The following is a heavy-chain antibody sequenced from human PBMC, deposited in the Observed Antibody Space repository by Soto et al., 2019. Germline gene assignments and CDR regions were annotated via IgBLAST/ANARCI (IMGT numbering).Heavy chain of an antibody. CDR1: GFTFSSYA. V-gene: IGHV3-23*01. J-gene: IGHJ4*02. D-gene: IGHD3-22*01. CDR2: ISGSAATT. CDR3: AIDRSYYDSSGSYSPPY. Sequence: EVQLLESGGGLVQPGGSLRLSCAASGFTFSSYAMNWVRQAPGKGLEWVSAISGSAATTHFADSVKGRFTISRDNSKNTLYLQMNSLRAEDTAVYYCAIDRSYYDSSGSYSPPYWGQGTLVTVSS.